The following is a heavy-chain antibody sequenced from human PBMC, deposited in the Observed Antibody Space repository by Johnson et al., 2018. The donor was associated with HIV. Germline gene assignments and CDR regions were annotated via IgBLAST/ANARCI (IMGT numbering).Heavy chain of an antibody. D-gene: IGHD6-13*01. CDR2: IWYDGGNK. J-gene: IGHJ3*02. Sequence: QVQLVESGGGVVQPGRSLGLSCAASGFTFSSYGMHWVRQAPGKGLDWVAVIWYDGGNKYYADSVRGRFTISRDISKNTLYLQMDSLRPDDTALYYCARGRKDLEAADGLDNDGFDMWGQGTLVTVSS. CDR3: ARGRKDLEAADGLDNDGFDM. CDR1: GFTFSSYG. V-gene: IGHV3-33*01.